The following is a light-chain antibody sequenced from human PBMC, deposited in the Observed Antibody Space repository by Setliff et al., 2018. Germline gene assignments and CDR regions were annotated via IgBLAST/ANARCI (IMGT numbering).Light chain of an antibody. CDR3: MSYTTIRTYV. J-gene: IGLJ1*01. CDR2: EVS. Sequence: QSVLTQPASVSGSPGQSITISCTGTSSDIGNYDLVSWYQHSPGEAPKLLIYEVSNRPSGVSYRFSGSKSGNTASLTISGLQAEDEADYYCMSYTTIRTYVFGTGTKATVL. CDR1: SSDIGNYDL. V-gene: IGLV2-14*02.